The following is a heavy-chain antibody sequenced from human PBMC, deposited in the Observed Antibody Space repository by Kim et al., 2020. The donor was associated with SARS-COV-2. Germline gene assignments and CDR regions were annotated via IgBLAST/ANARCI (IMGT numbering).Heavy chain of an antibody. CDR2: INPSGGST. CDR3: ARDGSYYDFWSGPPLIYYYYYGMDV. CDR1: GYTFTSYY. Sequence: ASVKVSCKASGYTFTSYYMHWVRQAPGQGLEWMGIINPSGGSTSYAQKFQGRVTMTRDTSTSTVYMELSSLRSEDTAVYYCARDGSYYDFWSGPPLIYYYYYGMDVWGQGTTVTVSS. V-gene: IGHV1-46*01. J-gene: IGHJ6*02. D-gene: IGHD3-3*01.